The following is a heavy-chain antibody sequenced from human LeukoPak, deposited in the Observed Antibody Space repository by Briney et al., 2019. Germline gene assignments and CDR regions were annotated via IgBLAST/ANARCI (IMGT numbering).Heavy chain of an antibody. J-gene: IGHJ3*02. CDR1: GYTPTELS. D-gene: IGHD3-9*01. CDR3: ATARTISIRGAFDI. CDR2: FDPEDGET. V-gene: IGHV1-24*01. Sequence: ASVKVSCKVSGYTPTELSMHWVRQAPGKGLEWMGSFDPEDGETIYAQKFQGRVTMTEHTSTDTAYMELSSLRSEDTALYYCATARTISIRGAFDIWGQGIMVTVSS.